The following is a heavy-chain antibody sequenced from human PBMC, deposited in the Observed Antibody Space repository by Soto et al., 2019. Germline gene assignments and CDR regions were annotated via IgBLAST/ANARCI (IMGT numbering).Heavy chain of an antibody. CDR1: GFTFSNYS. D-gene: IGHD3-22*01. Sequence: GGSLRLSCAASGFTFSNYSMNWVRQAPGKGLEWVSSISSSSSYIYYADSVKGRFTISRDNAKNSLYLQMNSLRAEDTAVYYCARDIPTYYYDSSGYPIDYWGQGTLVTVSS. CDR3: ARDIPTYYYDSSGYPIDY. V-gene: IGHV3-21*01. J-gene: IGHJ4*02. CDR2: ISSSSSYI.